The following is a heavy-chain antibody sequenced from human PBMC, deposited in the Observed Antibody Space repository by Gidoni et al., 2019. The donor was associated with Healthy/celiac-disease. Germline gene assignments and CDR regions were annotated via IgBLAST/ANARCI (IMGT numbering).Heavy chain of an antibody. CDR1: GGSFSGYY. CDR3: ASEYVVPADVAYMDV. Sequence: QVQLQPWGAGLLKPSETLSLTCAVYGGSFSGYYWSWIRQPPGKGLEWIGEINHSGSTNYNPSLKSRVTISVDTSKNQFSLKLSSVTAADTAVYYCASEYVVPADVAYMDVWGKGTTVTVSS. CDR2: INHSGST. D-gene: IGHD2-2*01. V-gene: IGHV4-34*01. J-gene: IGHJ6*03.